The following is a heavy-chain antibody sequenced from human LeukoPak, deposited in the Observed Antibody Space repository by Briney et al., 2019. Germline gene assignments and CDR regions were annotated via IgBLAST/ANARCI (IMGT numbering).Heavy chain of an antibody. CDR2: INHSGST. J-gene: IGHJ5*02. CDR1: GDSISSAGYS. V-gene: IGHV4-34*01. D-gene: IGHD6-13*01. CDR3: ARHLAGIAAAANWFDP. Sequence: SETLSLTCAVSGDSISSAGYSWNWIRQPPGKGLEWIGEINHSGSTNYNPSLKSRVTISVDTSKDQFSLKLSSVTAADTAVYYCARHLAGIAAAANWFDPWGQGTLVTVSS.